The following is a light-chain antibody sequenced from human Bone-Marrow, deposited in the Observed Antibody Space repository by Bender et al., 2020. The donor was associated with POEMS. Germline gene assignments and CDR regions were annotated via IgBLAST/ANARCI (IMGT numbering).Light chain of an antibody. CDR2: EVS. CDR3: SSYTNINTRV. Sequence: QSAPTQPASVSGSPGQSITISCTGTSSDIGGYIYVSWYQQHPDKAPKLIIYEVSNRPSGVSSRFSGSKSGNTASLTISGLQAEDEADYYCSSYTNINTRVFGTGTKVTVL. J-gene: IGLJ1*01. V-gene: IGLV2-14*01. CDR1: SSDIGGYIY.